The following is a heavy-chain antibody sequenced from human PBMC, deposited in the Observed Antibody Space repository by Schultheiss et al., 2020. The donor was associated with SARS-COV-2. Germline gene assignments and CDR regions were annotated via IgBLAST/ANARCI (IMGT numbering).Heavy chain of an antibody. J-gene: IGHJ5*02. CDR2: ISGSGGTT. D-gene: IGHD6-19*01. V-gene: IGHV3-23*01. Sequence: GGSLRLSCAASGFTFSSYSMNWVRQAPGKGLEWVSAISGSGGTTYYADSVKGRFTISRDNSKNTLYLQMNSLRAEDTAVYYCAKYGRKAVAGADDWFDPWGQGTLVTVSS. CDR1: GFTFSSYS. CDR3: AKYGRKAVAGADDWFDP.